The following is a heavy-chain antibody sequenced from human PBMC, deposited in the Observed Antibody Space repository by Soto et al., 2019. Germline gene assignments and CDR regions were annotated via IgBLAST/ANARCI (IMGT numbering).Heavy chain of an antibody. Sequence: QVQLVQSGAEVKPPGASVKISCTSSGYMFTNYFIHWVRLAPGQGLQWIGIVNPNFGSTGPAQNFQGRVTMSIDTSPSKVSLEVSSLRLEGTGVYFCARGGSVVLVPDDVHVDQYGMDLWGQGTTVTVS. D-gene: IGHD2-15*01. J-gene: IGHJ6*02. CDR3: ARGGSVVLVPDDVHVDQYGMDL. CDR1: GYMFTNYF. CDR2: VNPNFGST. V-gene: IGHV1-46*01.